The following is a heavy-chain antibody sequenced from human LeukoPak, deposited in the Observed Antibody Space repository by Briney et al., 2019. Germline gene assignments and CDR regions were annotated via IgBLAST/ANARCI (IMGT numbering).Heavy chain of an antibody. D-gene: IGHD2-15*01. CDR2: IIPILGIA. CDR3: ARMGGYCSGGSCYPNYGMDV. CDR1: GGTFSSYT. V-gene: IGHV1-69*02. Sequence: VASVKVSCKASGGTFSSYTISWVRQAPGQGLEWMGRIIPILGIANYAQKFQGRVTITADKSTSTAYMELSSLRSEDTAVYYCARMGGYCSGGSCYPNYGMDVWGQGTTVTVSS. J-gene: IGHJ6*02.